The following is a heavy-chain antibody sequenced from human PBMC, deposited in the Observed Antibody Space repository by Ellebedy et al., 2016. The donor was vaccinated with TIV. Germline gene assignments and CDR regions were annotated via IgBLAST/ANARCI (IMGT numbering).Heavy chain of an antibody. Sequence: GESLKISCAASGFTFSNYAMSWVRQAPGKGLEWVSGISGSGGSRYYADSVKGRFTISRDNSKNTLYLQMNSLRLEDTAVYYCVRGWYSSGHCDVFAMWGQGTIVTVSS. CDR1: GFTFSNYA. CDR2: ISGSGGSR. D-gene: IGHD6-19*01. V-gene: IGHV3-23*01. CDR3: VRGWYSSGHCDVFAM. J-gene: IGHJ3*02.